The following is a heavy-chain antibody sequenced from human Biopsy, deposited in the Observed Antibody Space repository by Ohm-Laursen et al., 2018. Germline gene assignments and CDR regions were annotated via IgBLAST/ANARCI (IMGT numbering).Heavy chain of an antibody. V-gene: IGHV4-59*07. CDR1: GGSISSDY. Sequence: SDTLSLTCTVSGGSISSDYWSWIRQTPGKGLEWIGYIYYSGSTNYNPSPKSRVTISADTSKNQFSLRLSSVTAADTAVYYCALGGGSYVNFDYWGQGTLVTVSS. D-gene: IGHD1-26*01. CDR3: ALGGGSYVNFDY. CDR2: IYYSGST. J-gene: IGHJ4*02.